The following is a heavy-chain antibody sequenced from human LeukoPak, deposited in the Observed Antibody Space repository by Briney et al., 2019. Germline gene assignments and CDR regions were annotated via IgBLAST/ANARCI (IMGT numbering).Heavy chain of an antibody. J-gene: IGHJ4*02. V-gene: IGHV1-69*13. D-gene: IGHD1-26*01. CDR1: GGTFSSYA. CDR3: ARDIVGATTGYFDY. Sequence: SVKVSCKASGGTFSSYAISWVRQAPGQWLEWMGGIIPIFGTANYAQKFQGRVTITADESTSTAYMELSSLRSEDTAVYYCARDIVGATTGYFDYWGQGTLVTVSS. CDR2: IIPIFGTA.